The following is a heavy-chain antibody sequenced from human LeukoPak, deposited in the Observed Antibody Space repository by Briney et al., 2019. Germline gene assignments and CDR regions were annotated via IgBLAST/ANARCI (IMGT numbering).Heavy chain of an antibody. J-gene: IGHJ5*02. V-gene: IGHV4-59*02. D-gene: IGHD3-10*01. Sequence: SETLSLTCTISGGSVSDYYWSWIRQSPGKGLEWIGYIYHTGSTSYSPSLKSRVTISADTSQNQFSLKLSSVTAADTAVYYCARSNRFGELTQNWFDPWGQGTLVTVSS. CDR3: ARSNRFGELTQNWFDP. CDR2: IYHTGST. CDR1: GGSVSDYY.